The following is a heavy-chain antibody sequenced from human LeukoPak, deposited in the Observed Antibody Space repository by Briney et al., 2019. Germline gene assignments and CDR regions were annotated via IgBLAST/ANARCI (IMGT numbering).Heavy chain of an antibody. Sequence: ASVKVSFKTSGYTFTTYHINWVRQATGQGLEWLGWMNPYNGHRGYAQKSQGRLSITSDTSISTAYMELSSLKSDDTAVYFCARTTSLTASGYDCWGQGTLVTVSS. D-gene: IGHD4-17*01. CDR2: MNPYNGHR. CDR3: ARTTSLTASGYDC. V-gene: IGHV1-8*03. CDR1: GYTFTTYH. J-gene: IGHJ4*02.